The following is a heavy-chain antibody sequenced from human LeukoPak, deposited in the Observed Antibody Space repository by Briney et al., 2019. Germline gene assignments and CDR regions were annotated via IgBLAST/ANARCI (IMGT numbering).Heavy chain of an antibody. CDR1: GGTFSSYA. J-gene: IGHJ5*02. V-gene: IGHV1-2*02. CDR2: INPSSGDT. D-gene: IGHD2/OR15-2a*01. Sequence: ASVKVSCKASGGTFSSYAIIWVRQAPGQGLEWVGWINPSSGDTLYEEKFQGRVTMTRDKSISSAYMELSSLRSDDTAVYYCARKSAGFLTAWGQGTLVTVSS. CDR3: ARKSAGFLTA.